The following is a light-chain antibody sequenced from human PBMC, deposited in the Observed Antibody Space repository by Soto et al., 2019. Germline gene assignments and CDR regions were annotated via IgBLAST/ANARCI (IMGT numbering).Light chain of an antibody. CDR1: SSNIGSNT. Sequence: QSVLTQPPSASGTPGQRVTISCSGSSSNIGSNTVNWYQQLPGTAPKLLIYSNNQRPLGVPDRFSGSKSGTSASLAISGLQSEDEADYYCAAWDDSLNGVVFGGWTKLTVL. V-gene: IGLV1-44*01. CDR2: SNN. J-gene: IGLJ2*01. CDR3: AAWDDSLNGVV.